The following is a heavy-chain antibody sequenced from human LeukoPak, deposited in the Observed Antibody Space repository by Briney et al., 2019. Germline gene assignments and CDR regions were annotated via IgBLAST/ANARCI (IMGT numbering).Heavy chain of an antibody. Sequence: SETLSLTCTVSGYSISTGYYWDWIRQPPGKGLEWIGTFYHGGSTYYNPSLKSRVTISVDTSKNHFSLNLTSVTAADTAVYYCAKTAKYYYGSETYFFFEEWGQGTLVTVSS. J-gene: IGHJ4*02. CDR1: GYSISTGYY. CDR3: AKTAKYYYGSETYFFFEE. D-gene: IGHD3-10*01. V-gene: IGHV4-38-2*02. CDR2: FYHGGST.